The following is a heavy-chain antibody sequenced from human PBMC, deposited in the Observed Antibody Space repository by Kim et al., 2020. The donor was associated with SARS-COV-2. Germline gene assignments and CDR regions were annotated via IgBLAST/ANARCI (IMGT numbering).Heavy chain of an antibody. CDR3: ARVLNSGYGWFDP. D-gene: IGHD5-12*01. V-gene: IGHV1-2*02. J-gene: IGHJ5*02. Sequence: NYAQHFQARFTMTRDTSISQAYMELSRLRSDDTAVYYCARVLNSGYGWFDPWGQGTLVTVSS.